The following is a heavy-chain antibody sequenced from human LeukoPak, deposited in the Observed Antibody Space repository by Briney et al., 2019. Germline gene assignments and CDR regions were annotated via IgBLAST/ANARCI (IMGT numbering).Heavy chain of an antibody. D-gene: IGHD2/OR15-2a*01. CDR1: GGSISTSAFY. CDR3: ARQISDYYYYYMDV. V-gene: IGHV4-39*01. J-gene: IGHJ6*03. Sequence: SETLSPTCTVSGGSISTSAFYWGWIRQPPGKGLEWIGSIYDSGNEFYNPSLKSRVTISADTSKNQFSLKLNSVTAADTAMYYCARQISDYYYYYMDVWGEGITVTVSS. CDR2: IYDSGNE.